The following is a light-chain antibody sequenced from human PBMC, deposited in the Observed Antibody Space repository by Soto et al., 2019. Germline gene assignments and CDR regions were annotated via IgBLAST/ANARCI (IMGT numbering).Light chain of an antibody. CDR2: AAS. CDR1: QGISNY. CDR3: QKYNGAPFT. V-gene: IGKV1-27*01. Sequence: DIQMTQSPSSLSASVGDRVTITCRASQGISNYLAWYRQKPGKVPKLLIYAASTLQSGVPSRFIGSGSGTDFTLTISRLQPEDVATYYCQKYNGAPFTFGPGTKVDIK. J-gene: IGKJ3*01.